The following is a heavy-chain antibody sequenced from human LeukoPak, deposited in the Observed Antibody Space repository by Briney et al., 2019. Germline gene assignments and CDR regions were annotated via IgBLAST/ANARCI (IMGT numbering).Heavy chain of an antibody. CDR3: ARASSSRWRGNLDY. Sequence: PGGSLRLSCAVSVFTVSSNYMSCVRQAPGEGVEGVSIIYSGGSTYYADSVKGRFTISRDSSKNTLYLQMNSLRAEDTAVYYCARASSSRWRGNLDYWGQGTLVTVSS. CDR2: IYSGGST. J-gene: IGHJ4*02. V-gene: IGHV3-66*01. D-gene: IGHD6-19*01. CDR1: VFTVSSNY.